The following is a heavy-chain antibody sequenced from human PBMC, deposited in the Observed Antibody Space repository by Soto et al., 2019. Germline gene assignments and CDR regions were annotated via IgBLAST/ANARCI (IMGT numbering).Heavy chain of an antibody. CDR2: IYSSGDT. Sequence: EVQLVESGGGLVQPGGSLRLSCAASGFSVSDNYMSWVRQAPGKGLEWISVIYSSGDTYYADSVKGRLTISRDNSRNTLYLQINDRRVEDTAIYYCASDPGYGRGVSFDPWGQGIPVTVSS. CDR3: ASDPGYGRGVSFDP. V-gene: IGHV3-66*01. CDR1: GFSVSDNY. D-gene: IGHD2-8*01. J-gene: IGHJ5*02.